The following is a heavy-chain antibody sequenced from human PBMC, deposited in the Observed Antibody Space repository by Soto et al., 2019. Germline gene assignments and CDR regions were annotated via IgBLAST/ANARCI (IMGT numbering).Heavy chain of an antibody. Sequence: PSETLSLTCTVSGGSISSYYWSWIRQPPGKGLEWIGYIYYSGSTNYNPSLKSRVTISVDTSKNQFSLKLSSVTAADTAVYYCARVGDCSSTSCYQFAYWGQGTLVTVSS. CDR1: GGSISSYY. V-gene: IGHV4-59*01. D-gene: IGHD2-2*01. J-gene: IGHJ4*02. CDR2: IYYSGST. CDR3: ARVGDCSSTSCYQFAY.